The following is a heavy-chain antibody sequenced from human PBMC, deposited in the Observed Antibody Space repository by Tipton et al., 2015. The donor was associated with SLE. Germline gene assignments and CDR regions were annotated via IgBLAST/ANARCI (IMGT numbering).Heavy chain of an antibody. CDR3: ARVGLYDFWSPSFDY. J-gene: IGHJ4*02. V-gene: IGHV4-59*10. CDR2: IYTSGST. CDR1: GGSFSGYY. Sequence: TLSLTCAVYGGSFSGYYWSWIRQPAGKGLEWIGRIYTSGSTNYNPSLKSRVTISVDTSKNQFSLKLSSVTAADTAVYYCARVGLYDFWSPSFDYWGQGTLVTVSS. D-gene: IGHD3-3*01.